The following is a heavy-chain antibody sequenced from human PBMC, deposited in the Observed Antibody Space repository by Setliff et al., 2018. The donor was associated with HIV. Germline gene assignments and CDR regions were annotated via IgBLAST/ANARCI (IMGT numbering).Heavy chain of an antibody. D-gene: IGHD2-8*01. Sequence: GASVKVSCKASGGTFRSHEISWVRQAPGQGLEWMGWISVKNGNTNYAQKFQGRVTMTTDTSTSTAYMELRSLGSDDTAVYYCARIVALNGYPSDYWGQGTLVTVSS. V-gene: IGHV1-18*04. CDR2: ISVKNGNT. CDR3: ARIVALNGYPSDY. J-gene: IGHJ4*02. CDR1: GGTFRSHE.